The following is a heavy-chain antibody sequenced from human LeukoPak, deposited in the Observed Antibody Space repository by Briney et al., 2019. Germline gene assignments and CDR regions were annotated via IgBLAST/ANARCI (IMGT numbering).Heavy chain of an antibody. D-gene: IGHD2-15*01. CDR3: ANGYCSGGSCYVDAFDI. CDR1: GFTFSSYG. V-gene: IGHV3-30*18. J-gene: IGHJ3*02. CDR2: ISYDGSNK. Sequence: GGSLRLSCAASGFTFSSYGMHWVRQAPGKGLEWVAVISYDGSNKYYADSVKGRFTISRDNSKNTLYLQMNSLRAEDTAVYYCANGYCSGGSCYVDAFDIWGQGTMVTVSS.